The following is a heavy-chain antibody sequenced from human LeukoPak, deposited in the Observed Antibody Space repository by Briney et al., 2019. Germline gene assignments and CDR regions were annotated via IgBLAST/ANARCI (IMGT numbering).Heavy chain of an antibody. D-gene: IGHD6-6*01. Sequence: GGSLRLSCAASGFTFSSYSMNWVRQAPGKGLEWVSSISSSSSYIYYADSVKGRFTISRDNAKNSLYLQMNSLRAEDTAVYYCAREPHSFEYSSSSGWFDPWGQGTLVTVSS. CDR3: AREPHSFEYSSSSGWFDP. CDR1: GFTFSSYS. J-gene: IGHJ5*02. CDR2: ISSSSSYI. V-gene: IGHV3-21*01.